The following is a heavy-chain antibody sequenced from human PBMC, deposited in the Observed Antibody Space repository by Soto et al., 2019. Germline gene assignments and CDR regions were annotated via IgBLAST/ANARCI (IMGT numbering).Heavy chain of an antibody. Sequence: QVELAESGGGAVQPGRSLRLSCAASGFIFDSHGMHWVRQAPGKGLEWVAVIWNDGINKYYADSVKGRFTISRDNSNNTVFLHMSSLRPEDTALYYCARGGGYNFGSPKFDYWGQGAQVNVSS. CDR2: IWNDGINK. CDR1: GFIFDSHG. CDR3: ARGGGYNFGSPKFDY. V-gene: IGHV3-33*01. D-gene: IGHD5-12*01. J-gene: IGHJ4*02.